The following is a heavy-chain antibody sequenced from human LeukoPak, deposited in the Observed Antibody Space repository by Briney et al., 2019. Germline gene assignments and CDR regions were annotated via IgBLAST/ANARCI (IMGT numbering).Heavy chain of an antibody. CDR2: ISWNSGSI. J-gene: IGHJ4*02. CDR1: GFTFDDYA. D-gene: IGHD3-22*01. V-gene: IGHV3-9*03. CDR3: AKDIEGSSGHFDY. Sequence: PGGSLRLSCAASGFTFDDYAMHWVRQAPGEGLEWVSGISWNSGSIGYADSVKGRFTISRDNAKNSLYLQMNSLRAEDMALYYCAKDIEGSSGHFDYWGQGTLVTVSS.